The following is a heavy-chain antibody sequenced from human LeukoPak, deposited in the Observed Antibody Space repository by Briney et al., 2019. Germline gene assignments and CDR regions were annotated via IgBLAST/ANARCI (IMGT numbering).Heavy chain of an antibody. CDR1: GYSFTSYW. CDR3: ARPPAAADPYYFDY. J-gene: IGHJ4*02. D-gene: IGHD6-13*01. CDR2: IYPGDSDT. V-gene: IGHV5-51*01. Sequence: GESLSIPCKASGYSFTSYWIGWVRQMPGKGLEWMGIIYPGDSDTRYSPSFQGQFTISADKSISTAYLQWSSLKASDTAMYYCARPPAAADPYYFDYWGQGTLVTVSS.